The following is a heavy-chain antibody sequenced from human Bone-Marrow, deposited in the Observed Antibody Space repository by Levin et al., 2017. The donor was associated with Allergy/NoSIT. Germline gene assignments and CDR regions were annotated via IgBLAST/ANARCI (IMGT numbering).Heavy chain of an antibody. D-gene: IGHD3-22*01. CDR2: INHSGST. V-gene: IGHV4-34*01. J-gene: IGHJ5*02. Sequence: SETLSLTCAVYGGSFSGYYWSWIRQPPGKGLEWIGEINHSGSTNYNPSLKSRVTISVDTSKNQFSLKLSSVTAADTAVYYCARGQTAMIERLVVDPWGQGTLVTVSS. CDR3: ARGQTAMIERLVVDP. CDR1: GGSFSGYY.